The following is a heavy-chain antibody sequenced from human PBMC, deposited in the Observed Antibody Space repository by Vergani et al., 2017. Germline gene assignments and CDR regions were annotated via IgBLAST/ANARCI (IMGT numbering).Heavy chain of an antibody. CDR2: ISGSGGST. CDR1: GFTFSSYA. V-gene: IGHV3-23*01. J-gene: IGHJ5*02. Sequence: EVQLLESGGGLVQPGGSLRLSCAASGFTFSSYAMSWVRQAPGKGLEWVSAISGSGGSTYYADSVKGRFTSSRDNSKNTLYLQMNSLRAEDTAVYYCAKGSVVIPRKNWFDPWGQGTLVTVSS. D-gene: IGHD3-22*01. CDR3: AKGSVVIPRKNWFDP.